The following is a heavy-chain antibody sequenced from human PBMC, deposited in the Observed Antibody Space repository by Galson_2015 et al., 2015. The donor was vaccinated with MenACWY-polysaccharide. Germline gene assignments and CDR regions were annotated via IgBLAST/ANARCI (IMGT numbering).Heavy chain of an antibody. J-gene: IGHJ6*02. CDR1: GYTFTSYG. Sequence: SVKVSCKASGYTFTSYGISWVRQAPGQGLEWMGWISAYNGNTNYAQKLQGRVTLTTDTSTSTAYTELRSLRSDDTAVYYCARVPVVGATDDYYYYGMDVWGQGTTVTVSS. CDR2: ISAYNGNT. CDR3: ARVPVVGATDDYYYYGMDV. V-gene: IGHV1-18*01. D-gene: IGHD1-26*01.